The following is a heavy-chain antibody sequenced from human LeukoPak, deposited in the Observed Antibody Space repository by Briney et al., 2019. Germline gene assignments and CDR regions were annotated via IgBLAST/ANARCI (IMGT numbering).Heavy chain of an antibody. V-gene: IGHV3-30-3*01. J-gene: IGHJ4*02. CDR3: AKGGAQQAVYYFDY. Sequence: GGSLRLSCAASGFTFSSYAMHWVRQAPGKGLEWVAVISYDGSNKYYADSVKGRFTISRDNSKNTLYLQMNSLRAEDTAVYYCAKGGAQQAVYYFDYWGQGTLVTVSS. D-gene: IGHD6-19*01. CDR1: GFTFSSYA. CDR2: ISYDGSNK.